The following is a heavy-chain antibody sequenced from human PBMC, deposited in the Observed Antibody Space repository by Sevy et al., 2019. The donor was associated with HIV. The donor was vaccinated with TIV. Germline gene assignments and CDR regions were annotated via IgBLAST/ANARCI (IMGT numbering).Heavy chain of an antibody. Sequence: GGSLRLSCAASGFTFSSYAMSWVRRAPGKGLEWVSAISGSGGSTDYADSVKGRFTISRDNSKNTLYLQMNSLRAEDTAVYYCAMTTVLYYFDYWGQGTLVTVSS. J-gene: IGHJ4*02. V-gene: IGHV3-23*01. D-gene: IGHD4-17*01. CDR2: ISGSGGST. CDR1: GFTFSSYA. CDR3: AMTTVLYYFDY.